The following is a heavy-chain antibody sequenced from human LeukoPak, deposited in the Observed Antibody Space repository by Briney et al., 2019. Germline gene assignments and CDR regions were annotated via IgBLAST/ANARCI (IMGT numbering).Heavy chain of an antibody. CDR1: VYTLTDYY. V-gene: IGHV1-2*02. CDR2: INPNSGGT. D-gene: IGHD3-10*01. J-gene: IGHJ2*01. Sequence: ASVTESFKCTVYTLTDYYMHWVRQATAQRLAWMGCINPNSGGTNNVRKFQGGVTKNMHTPIREAYMELSRLRANDTAVYYCLRATEPYYSMTPDGYFDLWRRGTLVTVSS. CDR3: LRATEPYYSMTPDGYFDL.